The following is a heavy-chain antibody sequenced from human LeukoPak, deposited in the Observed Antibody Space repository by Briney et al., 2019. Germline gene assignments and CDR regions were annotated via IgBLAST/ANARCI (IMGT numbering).Heavy chain of an antibody. J-gene: IGHJ4*02. D-gene: IGHD3-10*01. CDR3: ARASGSSAVPFDY. CDR2: IAPSSGTT. Sequence: ASVKVSCKASGYTFTSNYMHWVRQAPGQGLEWMGVIAPSSGTTSYAQKFQGRVTMTRDTSTSTLYMELSSLTTEDTAVYYCARASGSSAVPFDYWGQGTLVTVSS. V-gene: IGHV1-46*01. CDR1: GYTFTSNY.